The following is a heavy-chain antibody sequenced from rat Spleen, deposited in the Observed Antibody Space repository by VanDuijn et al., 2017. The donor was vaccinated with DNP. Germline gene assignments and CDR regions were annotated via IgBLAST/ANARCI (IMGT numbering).Heavy chain of an antibody. Sequence: QVQLKESGPGLVQSSQTLSLTCTVSGFSLSHYGVRWIRQPPGKGLEWIAAISSGGTTYYSSPLQSRLSITRDTSKSQVSLEMNSLQTEDTAMYFCTREEPRILYYFSSLFDYWGQGVMVTVSS. CDR2: ISSGGTT. J-gene: IGHJ2*01. CDR3: TREEPRILYYFSSLFDY. D-gene: IGHD1-2*01. V-gene: IGHV2S12*01. CDR1: GFSLSHYG.